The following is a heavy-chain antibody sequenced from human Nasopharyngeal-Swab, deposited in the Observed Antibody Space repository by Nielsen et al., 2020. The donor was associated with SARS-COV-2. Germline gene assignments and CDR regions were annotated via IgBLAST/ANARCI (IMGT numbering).Heavy chain of an antibody. CDR3: ARGNWNLDF. Sequence: GESLKISCAASGFTFSSYWMSWVRQAPGKGLEWVANIKQDGSEKYYVDSVKGRFTISRDNAKNSLYLQMNSLRAEDTALYYCARGNWNLDFWGQGTLVTVSS. V-gene: IGHV3-7*03. CDR1: GFTFSSYW. J-gene: IGHJ4*02. CDR2: IKQDGSEK. D-gene: IGHD1-1*01.